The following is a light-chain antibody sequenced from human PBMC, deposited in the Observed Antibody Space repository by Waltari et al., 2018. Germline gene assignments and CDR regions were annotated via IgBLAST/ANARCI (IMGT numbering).Light chain of an antibody. CDR3: CSYAGRYTWV. V-gene: IGLV2-11*01. CDR1: SSDVGGHDF. Sequence: SALTQPRSVSGSPGQSVTISCIGTSSDVGGHDFVSWYRQDPGKSPKVMIYDVFKRPSGVPDLFSGSKSGNTASLTISGLQAEDEADYYCCSYAGRYTWVFGGGTTLTVL. CDR2: DVF. J-gene: IGLJ2*01.